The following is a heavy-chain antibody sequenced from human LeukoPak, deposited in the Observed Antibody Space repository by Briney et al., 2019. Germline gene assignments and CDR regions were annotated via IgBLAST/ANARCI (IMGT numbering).Heavy chain of an antibody. V-gene: IGHV3-33*01. Sequence: PVGSLRLYWAWFGFTLDPYPMHLVRPAPGEGVEWMVVIWYDGSRKEYADSVKGRFTVSRDNSKNTLFLQMNSLRAEDKAVYYCASRLAWGQGSLVTVSS. D-gene: IGHD4-11*01. J-gene: IGHJ5*02. CDR1: GFTLDPYP. CDR3: ASRLA. CDR2: IWYDGSRK.